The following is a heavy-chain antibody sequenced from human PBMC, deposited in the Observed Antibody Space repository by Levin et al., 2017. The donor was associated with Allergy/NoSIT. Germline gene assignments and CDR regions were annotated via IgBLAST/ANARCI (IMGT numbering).Heavy chain of an antibody. CDR1: GGSISSYY. CDR3: ARGVPAADSNFDY. D-gene: IGHD2-2*01. V-gene: IGHV4-59*01. Sequence: SQTLSLTCTVSGGSISSYYWSWIRQPPGKGLEWIGYIYYSGSTNYNPSLKSRVTISVDTSKNQFSLKLSSVTAADTAVYYCARGVPAADSNFDYWGQGTLVTVSS. CDR2: IYYSGST. J-gene: IGHJ4*02.